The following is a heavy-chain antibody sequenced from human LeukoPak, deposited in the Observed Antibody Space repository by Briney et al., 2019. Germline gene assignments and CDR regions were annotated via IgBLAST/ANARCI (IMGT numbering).Heavy chain of an antibody. V-gene: IGHV3-64*01. J-gene: IGHJ4*02. CDR3: ARRDTSGYFSDY. CDR2: ISSNGGNT. Sequence: GGSRRLSCAASGFSLSTYAMSWVRQAPGKGLEYVAAISSNGGNTYYPNSMKGRFTISRDNSKNTLYLQMGSLRVEDMAVYYCARRDTSGYFSDYWGQGTLVTVSS. D-gene: IGHD6-19*01. CDR1: GFSLSTYA.